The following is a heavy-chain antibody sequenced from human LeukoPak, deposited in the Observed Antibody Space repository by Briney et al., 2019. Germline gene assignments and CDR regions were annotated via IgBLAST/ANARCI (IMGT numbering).Heavy chain of an antibody. V-gene: IGHV4-4*07. CDR3: ARGVYDLWSRMRTNAFDI. J-gene: IGHJ3*02. CDR2: IYPSDST. CDR1: RRPNRSYY. D-gene: IGHD3-3*01. Sequence: RPETLSLTCSVSRRPNRSYYWSWTRQPAGTGLEWIGHIYPSDSTNYNPFPKSRVTKPGRTTKNHLSLKLSPVTAADTAVYYCARGVYDLWSRMRTNAFDIWGQGTMVTVSS.